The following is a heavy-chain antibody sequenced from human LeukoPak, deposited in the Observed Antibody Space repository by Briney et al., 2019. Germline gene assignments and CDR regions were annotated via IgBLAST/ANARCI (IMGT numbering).Heavy chain of an antibody. CDR2: IYPGDSDT. J-gene: IGHJ5*02. Sequence: GASLKISCKGSGYRFTSYWIGWVRPMPGKGLEWMGIIYPGDSDTRYSPSFQGQVTISADKSISTAYLQWSSLKASDTAMYYCARQSGYCSGGSCYIWFDPWGQGTLVTVSS. D-gene: IGHD2-15*01. CDR1: GYRFTSYW. CDR3: ARQSGYCSGGSCYIWFDP. V-gene: IGHV5-51*01.